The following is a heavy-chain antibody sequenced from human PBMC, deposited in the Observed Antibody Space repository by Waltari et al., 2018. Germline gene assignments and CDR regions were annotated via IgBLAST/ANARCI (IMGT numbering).Heavy chain of an antibody. CDR3: ATYVGASIGTAAFDV. V-gene: IGHV4-39*01. Sequence: QLHLQESGPGLVQPSETLSLTCSVSGGSITTNRTYWGCLRQPPRKGLELTATIPYSGATYTSPSLKSRLTISVDTFKNQFSLKLSSVTAADTAVYYCATYVGASIGTAAFDVRGQGTMVTVSS. CDR2: IPYSGAT. J-gene: IGHJ3*01. CDR1: GGSITTNRTY. D-gene: IGHD3-16*01.